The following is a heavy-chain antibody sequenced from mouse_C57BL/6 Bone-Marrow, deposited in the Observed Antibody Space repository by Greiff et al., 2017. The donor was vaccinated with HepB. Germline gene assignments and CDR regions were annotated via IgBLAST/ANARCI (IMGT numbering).Heavy chain of an antibody. Sequence: QVQLKQPGAELVRPGSSVKLSCKASGYTFTSYWMHWVKQRPIQGLEWIGNIDPSDSETHYNQKFKDKATLTVDKSSSTAYMQLSSLTSEDSAVYYCARSFTTVVATDWYFDVWGTGTTVTVSS. J-gene: IGHJ1*03. CDR3: ARSFTTVVATDWYFDV. CDR1: GYTFTSYW. D-gene: IGHD1-1*01. V-gene: IGHV1-52*01. CDR2: IDPSDSET.